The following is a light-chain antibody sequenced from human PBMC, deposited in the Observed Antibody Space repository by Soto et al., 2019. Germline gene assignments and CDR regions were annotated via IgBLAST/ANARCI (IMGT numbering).Light chain of an antibody. J-gene: IGKJ5*01. V-gene: IGKV1-5*03. CDR1: QSISSW. CDR3: QQYNSYST. CDR2: KAS. Sequence: DIQMTQSPSTLSASVGDRVTITCRASQSISSWLAWYQQKPGKAPKLLIYKASSLESGVPSRFSGSGSGTEFPLTISSLQPDDFATYYCQQYNSYSTFGQGTRLEI.